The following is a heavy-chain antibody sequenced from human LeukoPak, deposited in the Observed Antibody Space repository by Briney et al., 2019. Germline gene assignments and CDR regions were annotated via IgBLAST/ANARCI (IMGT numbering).Heavy chain of an antibody. CDR1: GFTFSSYA. CDR2: ISGSGGST. CDR3: ARDGLRITMVRGVYYGMDV. V-gene: IGHV3-23*01. D-gene: IGHD3-10*01. J-gene: IGHJ6*02. Sequence: GGSLRLSCAASGFTFSSYAMSWVRQAPGKGLEWVSAISGSGGSTYYADSVKGRFTISRDNAKNSLYLQMNSLRAEDTAVYYCARDGLRITMVRGVYYGMDVWGQGTTVTVSS.